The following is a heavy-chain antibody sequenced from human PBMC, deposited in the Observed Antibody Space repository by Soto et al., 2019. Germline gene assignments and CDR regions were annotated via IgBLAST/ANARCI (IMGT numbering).Heavy chain of an antibody. CDR2: ISGSGGST. CDR1: GFTFSSYA. J-gene: IGHJ4*02. V-gene: IGHV3-23*01. Sequence: GSLRLSCAASGFTFSSYAMSWVRQAPGKGLEWVSAISGSGGSTYYADSVKGRFTISRDNSKNTLYLQMNSLRAEDTAVYYCAKDLDNYYGSGSYYNVPDYFDYWGQGTLVTVSS. CDR3: AKDLDNYYGSGSYYNVPDYFDY. D-gene: IGHD3-10*01.